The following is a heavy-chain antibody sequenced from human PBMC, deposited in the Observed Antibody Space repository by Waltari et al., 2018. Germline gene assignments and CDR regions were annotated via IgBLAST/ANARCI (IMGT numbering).Heavy chain of an antibody. J-gene: IGHJ4*02. CDR2: IFFGGGDS. Sequence: QVQLVESGGGVVQPGMSLRLACAAPGFSHGTYGMHWVRQAPGKGLEWVALIFFGGGDSFYADSVRGRFTISRDNSKNTLYLDINSLRLDDTAIYYCAKDAFGNTYLDHWGQGTLVTVSS. CDR3: AKDAFGNTYLDH. D-gene: IGHD3-10*01. CDR1: GFSHGTYG. V-gene: IGHV3-30*19.